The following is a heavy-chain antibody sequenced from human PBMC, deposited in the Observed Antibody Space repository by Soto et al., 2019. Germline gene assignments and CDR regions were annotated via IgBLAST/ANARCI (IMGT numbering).Heavy chain of an antibody. D-gene: IGHD3-10*01. CDR3: ARDRGILLFGDARDNWFDP. CDR2: ISAYNGNT. Sequence: QVQLVQSGAEVKKPGASVKVSCKASGYTFTSYGISWVRQAPGQGLEWMGWISAYNGNTNYAQKLQGRVTMTTDTSTSTAYMELRSLRPDDTAVYYCARDRGILLFGDARDNWFDPWGQGTLVTVSS. V-gene: IGHV1-18*04. CDR1: GYTFTSYG. J-gene: IGHJ5*02.